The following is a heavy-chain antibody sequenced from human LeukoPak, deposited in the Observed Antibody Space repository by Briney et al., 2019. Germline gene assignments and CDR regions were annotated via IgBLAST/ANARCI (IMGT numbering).Heavy chain of an antibody. Sequence: GGSLRLSCAASGFTFSSYWMSWVRQAPGKGLEWVANIKQDGSEKYYVDSVKGRFTISRDNAKNSLYLQMNSLRAEDTAVYYCARGERLFVLRYFDSHFDYWGQGTLVTVSS. CDR2: IKQDGSEK. CDR1: GFTFSSYW. J-gene: IGHJ4*02. CDR3: ARGERLFVLRYFDSHFDY. V-gene: IGHV3-7*01. D-gene: IGHD3-9*01.